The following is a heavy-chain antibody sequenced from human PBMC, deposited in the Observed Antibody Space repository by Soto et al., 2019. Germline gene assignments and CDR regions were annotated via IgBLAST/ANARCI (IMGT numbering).Heavy chain of an antibody. J-gene: IGHJ4*02. CDR1: GFTFSSYG. CDR2: ISYDGSNT. D-gene: IGHD5-12*01. V-gene: IGHV3-30*18. Sequence: QVQLVESGGGVVQPGRSLRLSCAASGFTFSSYGMHWVRQAPGKGLEWVAVISYDGSNTYYADSVKGRFTISRDNSKNALDMQMNSLRAEDTAVYYCAKSGKNSGYSFSYWGQGTLVTVSS. CDR3: AKSGKNSGYSFSY.